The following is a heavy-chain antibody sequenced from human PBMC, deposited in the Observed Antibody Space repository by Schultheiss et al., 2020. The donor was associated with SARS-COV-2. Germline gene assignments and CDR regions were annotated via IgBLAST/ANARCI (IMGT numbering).Heavy chain of an antibody. Sequence: ASVKVSCRASGYTFTGYYMHWVRQAPGQGLEWMGRINTNTGNPTYAQGFTGRFVFSLDTSVSTAYLQISSLKAEDTAVYYCARVALFYAFDIWGQGTMVTVSS. CDR3: ARVALFYAFDI. J-gene: IGHJ3*02. CDR1: GYTFTGYY. V-gene: IGHV7-4-1*02. D-gene: IGHD3-3*01. CDR2: INTNTGNP.